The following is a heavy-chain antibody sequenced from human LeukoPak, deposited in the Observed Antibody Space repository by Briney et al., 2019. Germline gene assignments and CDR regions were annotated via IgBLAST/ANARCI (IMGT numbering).Heavy chain of an antibody. D-gene: IGHD6-19*01. CDR2: IYYSGST. V-gene: IGHV4-59*01. J-gene: IGHJ6*02. CDR3: ARDIAVAGTGMYYYGMDV. CDR1: GGSISSYY. Sequence: SETLSLTCTVSGGSISSYYWSWIRQPPGKGLEWIGYIYYSGSTNYNPSLKSRVTISVDTSKNQFSLKLSSVTAADTAVYYCARDIAVAGTGMYYYGMDVWRQGTTVTVSS.